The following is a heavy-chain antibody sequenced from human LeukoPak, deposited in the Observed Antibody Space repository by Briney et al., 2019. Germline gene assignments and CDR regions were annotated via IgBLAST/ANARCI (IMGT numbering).Heavy chain of an antibody. D-gene: IGHD6-13*01. CDR3: ARATAGTGYYFDY. CDR1: GGSIRSYD. Sequence: SETLSLTCTVSGGSIRSYDWSWIRQPPGKGLEWLGYIHYSGSTNYNPSLKSRVTISVDTSKNQFSLKLSSVTAADTALYYCARATAGTGYYFDYWGQGTLVTVSS. V-gene: IGHV4-59*01. CDR2: IHYSGST. J-gene: IGHJ4*02.